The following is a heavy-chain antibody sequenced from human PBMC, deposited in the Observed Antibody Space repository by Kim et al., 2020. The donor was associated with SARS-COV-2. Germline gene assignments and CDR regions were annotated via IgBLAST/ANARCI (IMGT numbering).Heavy chain of an antibody. V-gene: IGHV3-23*01. CDR2: IDGSDGTT. D-gene: IGHD3-16*01. J-gene: IGHJ4*03. Sequence: GGSLRLSCTTSGFTFTGYAMSWVRQAPGKGLEWVSSIDGSDGTTYYVDSVKGRFTISRDNSKNTLYLQMSSLRADDTAVYYCMKGGWGSIWDPLCY. CDR1: GFTFTGYA. CDR3: MKGGWGSIWDPLCY.